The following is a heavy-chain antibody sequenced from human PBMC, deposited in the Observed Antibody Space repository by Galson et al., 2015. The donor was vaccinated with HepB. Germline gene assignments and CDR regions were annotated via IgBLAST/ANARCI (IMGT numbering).Heavy chain of an antibody. J-gene: IGHJ6*03. CDR3: AKDPSYCSSTSCRNYMDV. CDR1: GFTFNSYA. D-gene: IGHD2-2*01. CDR2: ISGTGCSI. V-gene: IGHV3-23*01. Sequence: SLRLSCAASGFTFNSYAMSWVRQAPGKGLEWVSTISGTGCSINYADSVKGRFTISRDNSKNTLYLQMSSLRAEDTAVYHCAKDPSYCSSTSCRNYMDVWGKGTTVTVSS.